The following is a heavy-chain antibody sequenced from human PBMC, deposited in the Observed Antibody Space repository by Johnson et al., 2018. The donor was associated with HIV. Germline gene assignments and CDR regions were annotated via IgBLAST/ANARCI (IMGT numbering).Heavy chain of an antibody. V-gene: IGHV3-30*02. CDR1: GFTFSSSW. J-gene: IGHJ3*02. CDR3: AREKLRYSRPSKHDAFDI. Sequence: QVQLVESGGGLVQPGGSLRLSCAASGFTFSSSWLSWVRQAPGQGLEWVAFIRYDGSNKYYADYGKGRLPIYRDNSKNTLSLQMNSLRAEDTAVYYCAREKLRYSRPSKHDAFDIWGQGTMVTVSS. D-gene: IGHD6-13*01. CDR2: IRYDGSNK.